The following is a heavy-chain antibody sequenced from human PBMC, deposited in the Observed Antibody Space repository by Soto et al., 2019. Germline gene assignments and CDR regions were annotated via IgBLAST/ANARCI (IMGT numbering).Heavy chain of an antibody. V-gene: IGHV1-69*13. CDR3: ARDTPIAAAGTHYYYYGMDV. Sequence: SVKVSCKASGGTFSSYAISWVRQAPGQGLEWMGGIIPIFGTANYAQKFQGRVTITADESTSTAYMELSSLRSEDTAVYYCARDTPIAAAGTHYYYYGMDVWGQGTTVTVSS. J-gene: IGHJ6*02. D-gene: IGHD6-13*01. CDR1: GGTFSSYA. CDR2: IIPIFGTA.